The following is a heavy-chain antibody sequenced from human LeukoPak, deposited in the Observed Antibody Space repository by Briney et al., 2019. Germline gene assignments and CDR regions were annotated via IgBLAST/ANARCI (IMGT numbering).Heavy chain of an antibody. CDR2: IIPIFGTA. Sequence: ASVKVSCKASGGTFSSYAISWVRQAPGQGLEWMGGIIPIFGTANYAQKFQGRVTITADKSTSTAYMELSSLRSEDTAVYYCARERLTGYSYGYYFDYWGQGTLVTVSS. CDR3: ARERLTGYSYGYYFDY. CDR1: GGTFSSYA. V-gene: IGHV1-69*06. D-gene: IGHD5-18*01. J-gene: IGHJ4*02.